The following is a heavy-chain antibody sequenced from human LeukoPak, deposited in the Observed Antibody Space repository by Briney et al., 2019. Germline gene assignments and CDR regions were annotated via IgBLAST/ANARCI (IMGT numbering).Heavy chain of an antibody. Sequence: GGSLRLSCAASGFTFSSYAMSWVRQAPGKGLEWVSAISGSGGSTYYADSVKGRFTISRDTTNNSLSLQMSSLSAEDTAVYYCAREPLDYWGQGSLVTVSS. CDR2: ISGSGGST. CDR3: AREPLDY. J-gene: IGHJ4*02. CDR1: GFTFSSYA. V-gene: IGHV3-23*01.